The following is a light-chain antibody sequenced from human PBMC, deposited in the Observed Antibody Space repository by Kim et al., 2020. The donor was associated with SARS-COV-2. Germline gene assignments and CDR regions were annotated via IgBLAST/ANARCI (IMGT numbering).Light chain of an antibody. CDR1: QDIANS. J-gene: IGKJ1*01. CDR3: QKYNSAPWT. V-gene: IGKV1-27*01. Sequence: DFQLTQSPSSLSASIGDRVTITCRASQDIANSLAWYQQKPGKVPQVLIYAASTLQSGVPSRFSGSGSGTEFTLTIDSLQTEDVATYYCQKYNSAPWTFGPGTKVEIK. CDR2: AAS.